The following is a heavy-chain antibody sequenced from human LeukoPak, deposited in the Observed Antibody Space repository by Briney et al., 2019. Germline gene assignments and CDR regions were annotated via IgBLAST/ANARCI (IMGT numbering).Heavy chain of an antibody. CDR3: ASGQRITMVRGVMGNWFDP. J-gene: IGHJ5*02. CDR2: IIPIFGTA. V-gene: IGHV1-69*13. Sequence: ASVKVSCKASGGTFSSYAISWVRQAPGQGLEWMGGIIPIFGTANYAQKFQGRVTITADESTGTAYMELSSLRSEDTAVYYCASGQRITMVRGVMGNWFDPWGQGTLVTVSS. CDR1: GGTFSSYA. D-gene: IGHD3-10*01.